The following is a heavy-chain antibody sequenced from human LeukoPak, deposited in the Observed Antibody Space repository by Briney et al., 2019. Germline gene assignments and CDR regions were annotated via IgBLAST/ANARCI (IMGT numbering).Heavy chain of an antibody. CDR3: ARARSSGGPFDY. Sequence: GGSLRLSCAASGFTVSSNYMSWVRRAPGKGLEWVSVIYSGGSTYYADSVKGRFIISRDNSKNTLYLQMHSLRAEDTAVYYCARARSSGGPFDYWGQGTLVTVSS. D-gene: IGHD3-10*01. CDR2: IYSGGST. V-gene: IGHV3-53*01. CDR1: GFTVSSNY. J-gene: IGHJ4*02.